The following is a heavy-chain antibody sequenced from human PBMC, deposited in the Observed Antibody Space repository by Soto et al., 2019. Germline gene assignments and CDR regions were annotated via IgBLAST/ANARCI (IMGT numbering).Heavy chain of an antibody. CDR3: ARAYRINGWSDYFFDY. J-gene: IGHJ4*02. CDR2: IYYSGST. CDR1: GDSISSGANY. D-gene: IGHD6-19*01. V-gene: IGHV4-30-4*01. Sequence: PSETLSLTCTVSGDSISSGANYWSWIRQPPGKGLEWIGYIYYSGSTYYNPTLKSRVTISVDRSKNLFSLKLSSVTAADTAVYFCARAYRINGWSDYFFDYWGQGTLVTVSS.